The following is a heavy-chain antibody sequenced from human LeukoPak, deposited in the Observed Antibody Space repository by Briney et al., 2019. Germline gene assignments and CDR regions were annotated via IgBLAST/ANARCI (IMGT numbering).Heavy chain of an antibody. V-gene: IGHV3-64D*06. CDR2: ISSNGGST. CDR3: VKDPRWGDYVHGDY. CDR1: GFTFSSYA. J-gene: IGHJ4*02. D-gene: IGHD4-17*01. Sequence: GGSLRLSCSASGFTFSSYAMHWVRQAPGKGLEYVSAISSNGGSTYYADSVKGRFTISRDNFKKTLYLQMSSLRAEDTAVYYCVKDPRWGDYVHGDYWGQGTLVTVSS.